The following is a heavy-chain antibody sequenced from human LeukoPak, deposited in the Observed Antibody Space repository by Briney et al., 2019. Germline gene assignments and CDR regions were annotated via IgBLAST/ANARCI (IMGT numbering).Heavy chain of an antibody. D-gene: IGHD3-22*01. CDR1: GGTFSSYA. J-gene: IGHJ5*02. Sequence: SVKVSCKASGGTFSSYAISWVRQAPGQGLEWMGGIIPIFGTANYAQKFQGRVTISTDESTSTAYMELSSLRSEDTAVYYCARDYEDSSGYYYTSNNWFDPWGQGTLVTVFS. CDR3: ARDYEDSSGYYYTSNNWFDP. V-gene: IGHV1-69*05. CDR2: IIPIFGTA.